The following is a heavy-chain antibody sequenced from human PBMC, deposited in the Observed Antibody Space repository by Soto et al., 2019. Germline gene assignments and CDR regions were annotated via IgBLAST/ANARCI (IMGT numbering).Heavy chain of an antibody. D-gene: IGHD5-12*01. Sequence: QVQLQQWGAGLLKPSETLSLTCAVYGGSFSGYYWSWIRQPPGKGLEWIGEINHSGSTNYNPSLKSRVTISVDTSKNQFSLKLSSVTAADTAVYYCASESGYDYGFSYYYWGQGTLVTVSS. V-gene: IGHV4-34*01. CDR1: GGSFSGYY. CDR2: INHSGST. J-gene: IGHJ4*02. CDR3: ASESGYDYGFSYYY.